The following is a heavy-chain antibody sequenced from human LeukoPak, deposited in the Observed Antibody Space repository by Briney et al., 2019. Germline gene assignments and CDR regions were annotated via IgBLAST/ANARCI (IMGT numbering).Heavy chain of an antibody. CDR1: GVSFSDYF. CDR3: ARGPVRGRGYGYYSYYMDV. V-gene: IGHV4-34*01. D-gene: IGHD5-12*01. Sequence: PSETLSLTCAVYGVSFSDYFWSWLRQPPGKGLEWLGEIDHSGSTNYNPSLKSRVTISVDTSKSQFSLQLSSVTAADTAVYYCARGPVRGRGYGYYSYYMDVWGKGTTVTVSS. CDR2: IDHSGST. J-gene: IGHJ6*03.